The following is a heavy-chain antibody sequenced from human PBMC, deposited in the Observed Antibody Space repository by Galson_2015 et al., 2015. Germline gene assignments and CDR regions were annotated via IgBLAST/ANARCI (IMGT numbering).Heavy chain of an antibody. J-gene: IGHJ5*02. CDR1: GGTFSSYA. CDR2: IIPIFGTA. CDR3: ARRVRITIFGVVKGRWFDP. D-gene: IGHD3-3*01. V-gene: IGHV1-69*13. Sequence: SVKVSCKASGGTFSSYAISWVRQAPGQGLEWMGGIIPIFGTANYAQKFQGRVTITADESTSTAYMELSSLRSEDTAVYYCARRVRITIFGVVKGRWFDPWGQGTLVTVSS.